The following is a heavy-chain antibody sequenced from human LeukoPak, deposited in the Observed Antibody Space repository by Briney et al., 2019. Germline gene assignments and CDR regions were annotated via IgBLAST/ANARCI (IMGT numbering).Heavy chain of an antibody. V-gene: IGHV3-30-3*01. Sequence: GRSLRLSCAASGFTFSSYTMHWVRQAPGKGLEPLAVISYDGSNKYYADSVKGRFTISRDNSKNTLYLQMNSLRAGDTAVYYCTRGRIIGYCSGGSCQGYMDVWGKGTTVTVS. CDR2: ISYDGSNK. CDR3: TRGRIIGYCSGGSCQGYMDV. D-gene: IGHD2-15*01. CDR1: GFTFSSYT. J-gene: IGHJ6*03.